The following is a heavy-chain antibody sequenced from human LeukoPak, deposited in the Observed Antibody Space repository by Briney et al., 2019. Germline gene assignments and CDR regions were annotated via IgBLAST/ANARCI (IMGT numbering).Heavy chain of an antibody. CDR3: ARAKRVVPARFDP. CDR2: ISSSGSTI. V-gene: IGHV3-11*01. Sequence: GGSLRLSCAASGFTFSDYYMSWIRQAPGKGLEWVSYISSSGSTIYYADSVKGRFTISRDNAKSSLYLQMNSLRAEDTAVYYCARAKRVVPARFDPWGQGTLVTVSS. J-gene: IGHJ5*02. CDR1: GFTFSDYY. D-gene: IGHD2-2*01.